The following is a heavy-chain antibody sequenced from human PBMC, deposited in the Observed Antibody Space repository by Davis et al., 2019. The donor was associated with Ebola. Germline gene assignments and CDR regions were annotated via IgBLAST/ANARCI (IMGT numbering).Heavy chain of an antibody. CDR2: IKQDGSEK. V-gene: IGHV3-7*03. CDR3: AGSSEGLDY. CDR1: GFTFSSYW. D-gene: IGHD6-6*01. Sequence: GESLKISCAASGFTFSSYWMSWVRQAPGKGLEWVANIKQDGSEKYYVDSVKGRFTISRDNAKNSLYLQMNSLRAEDTAVYYCAGSSEGLDYWGQGTLVTVSS. J-gene: IGHJ4*02.